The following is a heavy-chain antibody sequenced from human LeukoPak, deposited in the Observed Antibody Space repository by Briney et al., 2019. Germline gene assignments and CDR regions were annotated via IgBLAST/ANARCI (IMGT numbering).Heavy chain of an antibody. CDR2: ISAYNGNT. J-gene: IGHJ3*02. V-gene: IGHV1-18*01. D-gene: IGHD7-27*01. Sequence: GASVKVSCKASGYTFTSYAMNWVRQAPGQGLEWMGWISAYNGNTNYAQKLQGRVTMTTDTSTSTAYMELRSLRSDDTAVYYCAREHPTIPGNWGLSLDAFDIWGQGTMVTVSS. CDR1: GYTFTSYA. CDR3: AREHPTIPGNWGLSLDAFDI.